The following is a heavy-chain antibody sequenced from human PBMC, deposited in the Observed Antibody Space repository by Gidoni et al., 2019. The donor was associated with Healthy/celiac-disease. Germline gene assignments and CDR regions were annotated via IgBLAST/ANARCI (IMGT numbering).Heavy chain of an antibody. J-gene: IGHJ3*02. D-gene: IGHD6-6*01. CDR2: IGTAGDT. CDR3: ARGIYPHQVGSSSEFGAFDI. CDR1: GFTFSSYD. Sequence: EVQLVESGGGLVQPGGSLRLSCAASGFTFSSYDMHWVRQATGKGLEWVSAIGTAGDTYYPGSGKGRFTISRENAENSLYLQMNSLRAGDTAVYYCARGIYPHQVGSSSEFGAFDIWGQGTMVTVSS. V-gene: IGHV3-13*01.